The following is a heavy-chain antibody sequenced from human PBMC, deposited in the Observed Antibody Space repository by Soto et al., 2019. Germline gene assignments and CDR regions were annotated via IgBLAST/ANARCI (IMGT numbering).Heavy chain of an antibody. V-gene: IGHV4-31*03. Sequence: QVQLQEPGPGLVKPSQTLSLTCTVSGGSISSGGYYWSWIRQHPGKGLEWIGYIYYSGSTYYNPSLKSRVTISVDTSKNQFSLKLSSVTAADTAVYYCARDPGYCSSTSCYPSYYGMDVWGQGTTVTVSS. CDR2: IYYSGST. D-gene: IGHD2-2*01. J-gene: IGHJ6*02. CDR1: GGSISSGGYY. CDR3: ARDPGYCSSTSCYPSYYGMDV.